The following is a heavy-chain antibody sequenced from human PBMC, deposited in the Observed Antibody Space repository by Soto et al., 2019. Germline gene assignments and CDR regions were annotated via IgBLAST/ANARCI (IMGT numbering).Heavy chain of an antibody. V-gene: IGHV3-23*01. D-gene: IGHD3-10*01. CDR1: GFTFSSYA. Sequence: RLSCAASGFTFSSYAMSWVRQAPGKGLEWVSAISGSGGSTYYADSVKGRFTISRDNSKNTLYLQMNSLRAEDTAVYYCAKDRLWFGELLPPYYWGQGTLVTVSS. J-gene: IGHJ4*02. CDR3: AKDRLWFGELLPPYY. CDR2: ISGSGGST.